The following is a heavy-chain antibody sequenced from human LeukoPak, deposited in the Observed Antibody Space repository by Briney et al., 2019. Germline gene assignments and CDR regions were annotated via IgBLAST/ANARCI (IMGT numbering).Heavy chain of an antibody. CDR1: GGSISSYY. J-gene: IGHJ4*02. V-gene: IGHV4-59*01. D-gene: IGHD1-14*01. Sequence: SETLSLTCTVSGGSISSYYWSWIRQPPGKGLEWIGYIYYSGSTNCNPSLKSRVTISVDTSKNQFSLKLSSVTAADTAVYYCAGMRITTPTVRTLDYWGQGTLVTVSS. CDR2: IYYSGST. CDR3: AGMRITTPTVRTLDY.